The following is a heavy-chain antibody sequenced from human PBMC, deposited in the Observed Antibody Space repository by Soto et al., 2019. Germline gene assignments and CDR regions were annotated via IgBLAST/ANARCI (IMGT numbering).Heavy chain of an antibody. Sequence: QVQLVQSGAEVKKPGSSVKVSCKASGGTFSSYTISWVRQAPGQGLEWMGRIIPILGIANYAQKFQGRVTITAGTSTSTAYLELRGLRSEDTAVYDCARGSEGILWVGEYGMDVWGQGTTVTVSS. CDR3: ARGSEGILWVGEYGMDV. J-gene: IGHJ6*02. CDR2: IIPILGIA. V-gene: IGHV1-69*02. D-gene: IGHD3-10*01. CDR1: GGTFSSYT.